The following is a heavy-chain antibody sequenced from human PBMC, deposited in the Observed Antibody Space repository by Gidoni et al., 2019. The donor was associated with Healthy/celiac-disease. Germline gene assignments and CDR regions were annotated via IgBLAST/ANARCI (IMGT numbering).Heavy chain of an antibody. Sequence: QVQLQQWGAGRLTPSETLSLTCAVYGGSFSGYYWSWIRQPPGKGLEWIGEINHIGSTNYNPALKSRVTISVDTSKNQFSLKLSSVTAADTAVYYCARGKLRMYSSSWPSSFDYWGQGTLVTVSS. J-gene: IGHJ4*02. D-gene: IGHD6-13*01. V-gene: IGHV4-34*01. CDR3: ARGKLRMYSSSWPSSFDY. CDR1: GGSFSGYY. CDR2: INHIGST.